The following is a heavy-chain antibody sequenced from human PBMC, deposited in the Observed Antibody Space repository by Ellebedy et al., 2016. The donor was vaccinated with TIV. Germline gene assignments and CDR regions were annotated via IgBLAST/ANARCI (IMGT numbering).Heavy chain of an antibody. Sequence: ASVKVSCKASGYTFTNYHITWVRQAPGQGLEWMGWVSADSNTAYYAQKFQGRVSMTTDTSTSTAYMDLRSLRSDDTAVYFCARLLVSRFDPWGQGTLVTVSS. CDR3: ARLLVSRFDP. CDR1: GYTFTNYH. J-gene: IGHJ5*02. V-gene: IGHV1-18*04. D-gene: IGHD2-2*01. CDR2: VSADSNTA.